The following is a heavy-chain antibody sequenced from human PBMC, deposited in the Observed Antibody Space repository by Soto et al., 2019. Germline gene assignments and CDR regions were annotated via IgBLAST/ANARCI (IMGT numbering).Heavy chain of an antibody. J-gene: IGHJ6*02. V-gene: IGHV1-18*04. CDR2: ISAYNGNT. CDR1: GYTFTSYG. D-gene: IGHD6-13*01. Sequence: ASVKVSCKASGYTFTSYGISWVRQAPGQGLEWMGWISAYNGNTNYAQKLQGRVTMTTDTSTSTAYMELRSLRSDDTAVYYCARYTAAAGTREIDYYYYGMDVWGQGTTVTVSS. CDR3: ARYTAAAGTREIDYYYYGMDV.